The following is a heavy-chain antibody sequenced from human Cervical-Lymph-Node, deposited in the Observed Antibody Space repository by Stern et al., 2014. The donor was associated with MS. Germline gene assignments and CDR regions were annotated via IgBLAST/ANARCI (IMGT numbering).Heavy chain of an antibody. V-gene: IGHV1-24*01. Sequence: VHLVESGAEVKKPGASVTVSCNVAGHPLSELAMHWLRPLPTRGLEWMGQFDPEDGETVYAQQFQGRRSMTEDTSPGTAYMTLTALRSKDTAVYYFATDRGVKWGPGTLVTVSS. CDR2: FDPEDGET. D-gene: IGHD3-10*01. CDR1: GHPLSELA. J-gene: IGHJ4*02. CDR3: ATDRGVK.